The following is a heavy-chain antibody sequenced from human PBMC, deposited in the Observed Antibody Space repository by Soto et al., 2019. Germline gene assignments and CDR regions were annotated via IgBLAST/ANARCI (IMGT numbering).Heavy chain of an antibody. CDR2: IKSKTHGGAA. J-gene: IGHJ4*02. V-gene: IGHV3-15*01. Sequence: EVQLVESGGGLVKPGGSLRLSCAASRFTFSNAWMNWVRQAPGKGLEWVGRIKSKTHGGAADYAAPVKGRFTISRDDSENTLFLQMNSLQTEDTAVYYCAKDWGAAGTEYFDYWGQGTLVTVSS. CDR1: RFTFSNAW. D-gene: IGHD6-13*01. CDR3: AKDWGAAGTEYFDY.